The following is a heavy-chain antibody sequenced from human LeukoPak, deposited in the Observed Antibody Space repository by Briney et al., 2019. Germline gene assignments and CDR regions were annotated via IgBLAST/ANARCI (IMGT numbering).Heavy chain of an antibody. CDR3: ARDGGAAAGSSSYYYMDV. J-gene: IGHJ6*03. CDR1: GYTFTGYY. V-gene: IGHV1-2*02. Sequence: ASVKVSCKASGYTFTGYYMHWGRQAPGQGLEWMGWINPNSGGTNYAQKFQGRVTMTRDTSISTAYMELSRLRSDDTAVYYCARDGGAAAGSSSYYYMDVWGKGTTVTVSS. CDR2: INPNSGGT. D-gene: IGHD6-13*01.